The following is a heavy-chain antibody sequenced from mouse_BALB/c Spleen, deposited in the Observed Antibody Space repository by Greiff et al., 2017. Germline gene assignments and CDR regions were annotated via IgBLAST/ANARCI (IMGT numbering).Heavy chain of an antibody. Sequence: QVQLQQPGAELVRPGASVKLSCKASGYTFTSSWINWVKQRPGQGLEWIGNIYPSDSYTNYNQKFKDKATLTVDKSSSTAYMQLSSPTSEDSAVYYSTREGTYGYDNAMDYWGQGTSVTVSS. CDR2: IYPSDSYT. CDR1: GYTFTSSW. CDR3: TREGTYGYDNAMDY. V-gene: IGHV1-69*02. D-gene: IGHD2-2*01. J-gene: IGHJ4*01.